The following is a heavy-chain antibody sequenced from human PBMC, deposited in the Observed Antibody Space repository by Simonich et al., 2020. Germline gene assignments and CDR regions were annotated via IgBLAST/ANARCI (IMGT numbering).Heavy chain of an antibody. CDR3: ARGGLADRRIVYYYYMDV. D-gene: IGHD2-15*01. CDR1: GGTFSSYA. CDR2: IIPILGIE. V-gene: IGHV1-69*09. Sequence: QVQLVQSGAEVKKPGSSVKVSCKASGGTFSSYAISWVRHARGKGLEWMGGIIPILGIENYAQKFQGRVTITADKSTSTAYMELSSLRSEDTAVYYCARGGLADRRIVYYYYMDVWGKGTTVTVSS. J-gene: IGHJ6*03.